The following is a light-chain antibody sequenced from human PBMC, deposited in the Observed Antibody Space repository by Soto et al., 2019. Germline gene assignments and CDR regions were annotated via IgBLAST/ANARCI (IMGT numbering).Light chain of an antibody. CDR3: QQTYSSPYT. J-gene: IGKJ2*01. CDR1: QRITTY. V-gene: IGKV1-39*01. Sequence: IHMTQSPSSLSASVGDRITVTCRASQRITTYVNWYQLKPGEAPKLLISTSGTLQRGVPSRFSGSGSGTDFTLTSTRLQPADFATYFCQQTYSSPYTFGHGTKVESK. CDR2: TSG.